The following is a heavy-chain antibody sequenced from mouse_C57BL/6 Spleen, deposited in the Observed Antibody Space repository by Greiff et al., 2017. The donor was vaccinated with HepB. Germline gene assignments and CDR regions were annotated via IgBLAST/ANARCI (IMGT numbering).Heavy chain of an antibody. CDR2: IDPANGNT. Sequence: EVQRVESVAELVRPGASVKLSCTASGFNIKNTYMHWVKQRPEQGLEWIGRIDPANGNTKYAPKFQGKATITADTSSNTAYLQLSSLTSEDTAIYYCARGDYGSSSYWYFDVWGTGTTVTVSS. J-gene: IGHJ1*03. D-gene: IGHD1-1*01. CDR1: GFNIKNTY. CDR3: ARGDYGSSSYWYFDV. V-gene: IGHV14-3*01.